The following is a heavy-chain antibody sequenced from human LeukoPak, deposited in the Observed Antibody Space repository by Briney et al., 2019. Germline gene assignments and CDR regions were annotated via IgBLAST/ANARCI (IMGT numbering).Heavy chain of an antibody. V-gene: IGHV4-59*12. Sequence: SETLSLTCTVSGGSISSYYWSWIRQPPGKGLEWIGYIYYSGSTNYNPSLKSRVTISVDTSKNQFSLKLSSVTAADTAVYYCARATIKEDIVVVPAAETDRNWFDPWGQGTLVTVSS. CDR2: IYYSGST. J-gene: IGHJ5*02. CDR3: ARATIKEDIVVVPAAETDRNWFDP. CDR1: GGSISSYY. D-gene: IGHD2-2*01.